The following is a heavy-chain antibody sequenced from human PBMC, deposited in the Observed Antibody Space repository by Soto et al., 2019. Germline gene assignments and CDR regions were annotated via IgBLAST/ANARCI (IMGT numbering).Heavy chain of an antibody. CDR1: GYTFSSYD. V-gene: IGHV1-8*01. CDR2: LNPNSGDT. CDR3: ATSGGGWYLY. D-gene: IGHD6-19*01. Sequence: QVQLVQSGAEVKKPGASVKVSCKASGYTFSSYDINWVRPATGQGLEWMGWLNPNSGDTGYAQKFQGRVTLTRNTVIKQAYLELSSLTADDTVVYYCATSGGGWYLYWGQGTRVTVSS. J-gene: IGHJ4*02.